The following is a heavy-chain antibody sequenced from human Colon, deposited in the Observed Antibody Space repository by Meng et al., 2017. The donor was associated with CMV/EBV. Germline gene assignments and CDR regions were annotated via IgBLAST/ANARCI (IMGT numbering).Heavy chain of an antibody. CDR3: SRQLSTVTTSLDY. V-gene: IGHV3-73*01. D-gene: IGHD4-17*01. CDR2: IRRKSKNYAA. Sequence: SRFGFRSSAMHWVRQASGKGLGWVGRIRRKSKNYAASYAASVKGRFTISRDDSTNTAYLQMNSLKTEDTAVYFCSRQLSTVTTSLDYWGQGILVTVSS. J-gene: IGHJ4*02. CDR1: RFGFRSSA.